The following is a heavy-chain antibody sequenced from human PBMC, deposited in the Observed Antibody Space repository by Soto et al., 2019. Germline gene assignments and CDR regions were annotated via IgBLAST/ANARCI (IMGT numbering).Heavy chain of an antibody. V-gene: IGHV3-23*01. Sequence: EVQLLESGGGLVQPGGSLRLACAVSGFSYSTFGVTWVRQAPGKGLGWVCGVSGGSGATYHRDSVWGPFTITGEESKNTVYLQMHTLRVEDTAVYNCTRWIGYAHLWGQGTLVTVSS. CDR1: GFSYSTFG. CDR3: TRWIGYAHL. D-gene: IGHD5-12*01. CDR2: VSGGSGAT. J-gene: IGHJ4*02.